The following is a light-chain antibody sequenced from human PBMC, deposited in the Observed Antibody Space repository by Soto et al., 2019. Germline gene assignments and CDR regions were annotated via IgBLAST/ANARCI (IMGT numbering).Light chain of an antibody. CDR1: RSLVHSDGNSY. Sequence: DVLMTQSPLSLPVTLGQPASVSCRSSRSLVHSDGNSYLSWFQQRPGQSPRRLIYKVSNRDSGVPDRFSGSGSDTDFTLKISRVEAEDVGVYYCMQGTQWPYTFGQGTQLEIK. V-gene: IGKV2-30*02. CDR2: KVS. CDR3: MQGTQWPYT. J-gene: IGKJ2*01.